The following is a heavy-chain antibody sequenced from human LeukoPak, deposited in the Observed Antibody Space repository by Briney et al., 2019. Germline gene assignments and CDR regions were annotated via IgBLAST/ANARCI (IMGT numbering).Heavy chain of an antibody. J-gene: IGHJ4*02. D-gene: IGHD1-26*01. CDR1: VFTYSSYS. Sequence: GGSLRLSCAASVFTYSSYSMNWVRQAPGKGLEWVSYISSSSSTINYADSSERRFPISGDNDKHSLYLQMNSLRAEDTAVYYCAKPYQVGPPNYINYWGQGTLVTVSS. CDR2: ISSSSSTI. CDR3: AKPYQVGPPNYINY. V-gene: IGHV3-48*01.